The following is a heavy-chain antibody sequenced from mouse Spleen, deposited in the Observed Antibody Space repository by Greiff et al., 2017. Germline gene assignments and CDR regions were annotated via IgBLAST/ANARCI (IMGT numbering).Heavy chain of an antibody. V-gene: IGHV2-6-1*01. J-gene: IGHJ1*01. CDR3: ARHGDYGNYDWYFDV. CDR2: IWSDGST. CDR1: GFSLTSYG. Sequence: VQRVESGPGLVAPSQSLSITCTISGFSLTSYGVHWVRQPPGKGLEWLVVIWSDGSTTYNSALKSRLSISKDNSKSQVFLKVNSLQADDTAMYYCARHGDYGNYDWYFDVWGAGTTVTVSS. D-gene: IGHD2-1*01.